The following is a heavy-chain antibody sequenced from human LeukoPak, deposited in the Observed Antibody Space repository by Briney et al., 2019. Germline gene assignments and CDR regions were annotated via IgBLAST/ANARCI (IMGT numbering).Heavy chain of an antibody. CDR3: ARASVAGPSEFEY. Sequence: PGGSLRLSCAASGFTVSSNYMSWVRQAPGKGLEWVSYISVRSGTIYYADSVKGRFTISRDNANNSLYLQMSTLRDEDTAVYYCARASVAGPSEFEYWGQGTLVAVSS. D-gene: IGHD6-19*01. CDR2: ISVRSGTI. J-gene: IGHJ4*02. CDR1: GFTVSSNY. V-gene: IGHV3-48*02.